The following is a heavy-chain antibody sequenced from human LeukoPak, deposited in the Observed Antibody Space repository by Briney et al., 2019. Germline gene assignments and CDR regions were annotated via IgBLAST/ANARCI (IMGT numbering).Heavy chain of an antibody. CDR3: ARYYYDSSGLNWFDY. D-gene: IGHD3-22*01. Sequence: SVKGRFTISRDNAKNSLYLQMNSLRAEDTAVYYCARYYYDSSGLNWFDYWGQGTLVTVSS. J-gene: IGHJ5*01. V-gene: IGHV3-21*01.